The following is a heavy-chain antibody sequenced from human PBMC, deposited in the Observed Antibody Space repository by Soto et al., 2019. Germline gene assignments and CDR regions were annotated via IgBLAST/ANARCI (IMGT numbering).Heavy chain of an antibody. J-gene: IGHJ6*02. CDR1: GFIVNINY. Sequence: GGSLRLSCAASGFIVNINYMSWVRQAPGKGLEWVSAIYSGGTTYYADSVKGRFTISRDNSKNTLYLQMNSLRDEDTAVYYCAGLKSRIWLGNYYYGMDVWGQGTTVTVSS. D-gene: IGHD6-13*01. V-gene: IGHV3-66*01. CDR3: AGLKSRIWLGNYYYGMDV. CDR2: IYSGGTT.